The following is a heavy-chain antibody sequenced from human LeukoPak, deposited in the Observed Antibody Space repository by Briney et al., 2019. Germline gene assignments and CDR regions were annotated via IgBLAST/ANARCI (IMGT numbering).Heavy chain of an antibody. CDR1: GFTFDDYA. CDR2: ISWNSGSI. J-gene: IGHJ4*02. D-gene: IGHD6-13*01. Sequence: PGGSLRLSCAASGFTFDDYAMHWVRQAPGKGLEWVSGISWNSGSIGYADSVKGRFTISRDNAKNSLYLQMNSLRAEDTAVYYCARDPEYSSSWYHFDYWGQGTLVTVSS. V-gene: IGHV3-9*01. CDR3: ARDPEYSSSWYHFDY.